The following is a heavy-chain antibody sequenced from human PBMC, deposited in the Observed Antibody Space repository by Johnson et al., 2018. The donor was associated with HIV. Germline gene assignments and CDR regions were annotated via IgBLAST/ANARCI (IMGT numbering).Heavy chain of an antibody. CDR1: GFTLSKYA. Sequence: VQLVESGGGVVQPGRSLRLSCAASGFTLSKYAMHWVRQAPGKGLEWVAVISFDGSNKYNADSVTGRFIISRDNSQNTLSLQMHSLRAEDTAVYYCAKVRYYDRDAFDIWGPGTLVTVSS. V-gene: IGHV3-30*04. D-gene: IGHD3-22*01. CDR3: AKVRYYDRDAFDI. J-gene: IGHJ3*02. CDR2: ISFDGSNK.